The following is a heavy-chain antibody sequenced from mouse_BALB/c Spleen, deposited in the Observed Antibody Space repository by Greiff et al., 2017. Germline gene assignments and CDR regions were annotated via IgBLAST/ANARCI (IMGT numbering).Heavy chain of an antibody. CDR3: ARERTMITTRGYYAMDY. V-gene: IGHV5-4*02. Sequence: EVQVVESGGGLVKPGGSLKLSCAASGFTFSDYYMYWVRQTPEKRLEWVATISDGGSYTYYPDSVKGRFTISRDNAKNNLYLQMSSLKSEDTAMYYCARERTMITTRGYYAMDYWGQGTSVTVSS. CDR2: ISDGGSYT. CDR1: GFTFSDYY. D-gene: IGHD2-4*01. J-gene: IGHJ4*01.